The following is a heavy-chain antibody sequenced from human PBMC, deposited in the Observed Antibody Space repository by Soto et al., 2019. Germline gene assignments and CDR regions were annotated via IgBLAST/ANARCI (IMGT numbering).Heavy chain of an antibody. CDR2: IVVGSGNT. CDR1: GFTFTSSA. J-gene: IGHJ6*02. D-gene: IGHD3-9*01. Sequence: GASVKVSCKASGFTFTSSAVQWVRQARGQRLEWIGWIVVGSGNTNYAQKFQERVTITRDMSTSTAYMELSSLRSEDTAVYYCAADWGLRYFDWSYYYYGMDVWGQGTTVTVSS. CDR3: AADWGLRYFDWSYYYYGMDV. V-gene: IGHV1-58*01.